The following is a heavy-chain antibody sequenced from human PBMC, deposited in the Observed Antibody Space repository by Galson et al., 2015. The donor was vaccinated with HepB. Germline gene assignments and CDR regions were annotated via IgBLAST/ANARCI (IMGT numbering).Heavy chain of an antibody. D-gene: IGHD3-10*01. Sequence: SLRLSCAASGFTFSSYAMSWVRQAPGKGLEWVSAISGSGGSTYYADSVKGRFTISRDNSKNTLYLQMNSLRAEDTAVYYCAKDSGRLPAASTYYYGSGSYPAPIWGQGTLVTVSS. CDR2: ISGSGGST. V-gene: IGHV3-23*01. J-gene: IGHJ4*02. CDR1: GFTFSSYA. CDR3: AKDSGRLPAASTYYYGSGSYPAPI.